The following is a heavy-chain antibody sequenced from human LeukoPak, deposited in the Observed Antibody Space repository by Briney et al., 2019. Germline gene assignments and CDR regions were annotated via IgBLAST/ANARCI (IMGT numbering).Heavy chain of an antibody. D-gene: IGHD2-2*01. CDR1: GGSISSYY. J-gene: IGHJ6*02. CDR3: ARDLRYCSSTSCVYYYYYGMDV. CDR2: IYYSGST. Sequence: PSETLSLTCTVSGGSISSYYWSWIRQPPGKGLEWIGYIYYSGSTNYNPSLKSRVTISVDTSKNQFSLKLSSVTAADTAVYYCARDLRYCSSTSCVYYYYYGMDVWGQGTTVTVSS. V-gene: IGHV4-59*01.